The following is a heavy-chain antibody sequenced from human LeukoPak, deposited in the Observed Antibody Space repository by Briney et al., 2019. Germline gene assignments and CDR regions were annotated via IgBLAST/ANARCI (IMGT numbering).Heavy chain of an antibody. CDR2: ISAYNGNT. V-gene: IGHV1-18*01. Sequence: ASVKVSCKASGYTFTSYGISWVRQAPGQGLGWMGLISAYNGNTNYAQKLQGRVTMTTDTSTSTAYMELRSLRPDDTAMYYYARRGIYYYDSSGRANYYFDYWGQGTLVTVSS. D-gene: IGHD3-22*01. J-gene: IGHJ4*02. CDR3: ARRGIYYYDSSGRANYYFDY. CDR1: GYTFTSYG.